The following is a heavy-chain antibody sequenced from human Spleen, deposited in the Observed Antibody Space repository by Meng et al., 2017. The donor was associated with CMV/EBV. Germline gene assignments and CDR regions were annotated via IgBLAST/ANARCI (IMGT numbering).Heavy chain of an antibody. CDR1: GYTFTSYD. CDR2: MNPNSGNT. CDR3: ASNDEDIVVVPAVPYYYYYGMDV. V-gene: IGHV1-8*03. Sequence: ASVKVSCKASGYTFTSYDINWVRQATGQGLEWMGWMNPNSGNTGYAQKFQGRVTITADKSTSTAYMELSSLRSEDTAVYYCASNDEDIVVVPAVPYYYYYGMDVWGQGTTVTVSS. J-gene: IGHJ6*02. D-gene: IGHD2-2*01.